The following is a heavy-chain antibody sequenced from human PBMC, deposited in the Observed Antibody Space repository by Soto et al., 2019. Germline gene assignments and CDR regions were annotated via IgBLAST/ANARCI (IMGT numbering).Heavy chain of an antibody. CDR1: GGSISSGGYY. D-gene: IGHD3-22*01. V-gene: IGHV4-31*03. Sequence: QVQLQESGPGLVKPSQTLSLTCTVSGGSISSGGYYWSWIRQHPGKGLEWIGYIYYSGSTYYNPSLKSRVTISVDTSKNQFSLKLSSVTAADTAVYYCAREKAQYYYDSSGYYYVDYWGQGTLVTVSS. CDR3: AREKAQYYYDSSGYYYVDY. CDR2: IYYSGST. J-gene: IGHJ4*02.